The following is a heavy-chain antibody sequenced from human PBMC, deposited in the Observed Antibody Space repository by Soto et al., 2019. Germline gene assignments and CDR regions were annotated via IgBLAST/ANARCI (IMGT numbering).Heavy chain of an antibody. CDR1: GGSISSYY. Sequence: KASETLSLTCTVSGGSISSYYWSWIRQPPGKGLEWIGYIYYSGSTNYNPSLKSRVTISVDTSKNQFSLKLSSVTAADTAVYYCARDLIVGARGNNWFDPWGQGTLVTVSS. D-gene: IGHD1-26*01. J-gene: IGHJ5*02. CDR3: ARDLIVGARGNNWFDP. V-gene: IGHV4-59*01. CDR2: IYYSGST.